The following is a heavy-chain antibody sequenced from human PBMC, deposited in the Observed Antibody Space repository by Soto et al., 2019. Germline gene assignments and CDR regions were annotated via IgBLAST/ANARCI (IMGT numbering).Heavy chain of an antibody. CDR3: AKGLTSSYWSFDI. V-gene: IGHV3-64*01. D-gene: IGHD6-6*01. J-gene: IGHJ3*02. CDR1: GFTLSGYA. CDR2: ISSNRFGT. Sequence: GGSLRLSCAASGFTLSGYAMDWVRQAPGKGLEYVSGISSNRFGTYYANSVQGRFTISRDNSKNTLYLPMNSLRPEDMAVYYYAKGLTSSYWSFDIWGQGTMVTVSS.